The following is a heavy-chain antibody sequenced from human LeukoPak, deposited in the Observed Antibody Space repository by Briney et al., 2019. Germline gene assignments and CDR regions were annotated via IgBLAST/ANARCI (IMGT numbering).Heavy chain of an antibody. Sequence: GGSLRLSCAASGFTFSSYSMNWVRQAPGKGLEWVSSISSSSYIYYADSVKGRFTISRDNAKNSLYLQMNSLRAEDTAVYYCAREGLRGWFDPWGQGTLVTVSS. CDR1: GFTFSSYS. CDR3: AREGLRGWFDP. CDR2: ISSSSYI. V-gene: IGHV3-21*01. J-gene: IGHJ5*02.